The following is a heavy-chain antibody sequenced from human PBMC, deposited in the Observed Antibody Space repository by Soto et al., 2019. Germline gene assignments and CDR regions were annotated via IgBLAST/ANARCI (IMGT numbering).Heavy chain of an antibody. CDR1: GYTITSYA. Sequence: ASVTVSCKASGYTITSYAMHWVRQAPGQRLEWMGWINAGNGNTKYSQKFQGWVTMTRDTSISTAYMELSRLRSDDTAVYYCARVGDDDSSGPYYWGQGTLVTVSS. CDR2: INAGNGNT. J-gene: IGHJ4*02. V-gene: IGHV1-3*01. D-gene: IGHD3-22*01. CDR3: ARVGDDDSSGPYY.